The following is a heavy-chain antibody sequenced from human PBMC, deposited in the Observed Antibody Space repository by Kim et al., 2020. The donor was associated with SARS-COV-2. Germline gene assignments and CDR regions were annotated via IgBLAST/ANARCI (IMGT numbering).Heavy chain of an antibody. CDR2: NK. V-gene: IGHV3-30*01. J-gene: IGHJ4*02. CDR3: ASSIIVATAY. Sequence: NKYYADSVKGRFTISRDNSKNTLYLQMNSLRAEDTAVYYCASSIIVATAYWGQGTLVTVSS. D-gene: IGHD5-12*01.